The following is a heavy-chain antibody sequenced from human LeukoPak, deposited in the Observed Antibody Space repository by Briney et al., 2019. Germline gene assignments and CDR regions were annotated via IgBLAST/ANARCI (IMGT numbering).Heavy chain of an antibody. CDR3: ARDLRYYGSGSYYNSYYY. CDR1: GYTFTSYG. D-gene: IGHD3-10*01. Sequence: VASVKVSCKASGYTFTSYGISWVRQAPGQGLEWMGWISAYNGNTNYAQKLQGRVTMTTDTSTSTAYMELRSLRSDDTAVYYCARDLRYYGSGSYYNSYYYWGQGTLVTVSS. CDR2: ISAYNGNT. V-gene: IGHV1-18*01. J-gene: IGHJ4*02.